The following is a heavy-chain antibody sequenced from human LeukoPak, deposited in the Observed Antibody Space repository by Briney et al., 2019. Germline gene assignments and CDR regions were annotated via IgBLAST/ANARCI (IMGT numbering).Heavy chain of an antibody. CDR3: ARAGITTTGPLFQH. Sequence: PGGSLRLSCAASGFTFSGYWMHWVRQAPGKGLVWVSRINNDGSYTSYADSVKGRFTISRDNAKNTLYVQMNSLRAEDTAVYYCARAGITTTGPLFQHWGQGTLVTVSS. CDR1: GFTFSGYW. CDR2: INNDGSYT. D-gene: IGHD6-13*01. J-gene: IGHJ1*01. V-gene: IGHV3-74*01.